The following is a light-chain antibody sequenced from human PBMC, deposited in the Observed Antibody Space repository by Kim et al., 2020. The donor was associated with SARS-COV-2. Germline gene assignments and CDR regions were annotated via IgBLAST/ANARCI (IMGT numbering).Light chain of an antibody. Sequence: VTISCTGSSSNSGAGYAVHWYQQLPGTAPKPLIYANSNRPSGVPDRFSGSKSGTSASLAITGLQAEDEADYYCQSYDSSLSGSRVFGGGTQLTVL. CDR1: SSNSGAGYA. J-gene: IGLJ3*02. CDR2: ANS. CDR3: QSYDSSLSGSRV. V-gene: IGLV1-40*01.